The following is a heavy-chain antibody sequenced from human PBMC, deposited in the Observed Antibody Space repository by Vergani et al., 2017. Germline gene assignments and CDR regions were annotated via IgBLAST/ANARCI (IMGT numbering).Heavy chain of an antibody. CDR2: ISSSSSTI. CDR1: GFTFSSYS. V-gene: IGHV3-48*04. Sequence: TASGFTFSSYSMNWVRQAPGKGLEWVSYISSSSSTIYYADSVKGRFTISRDNAKNSLYLQMNSLRAEDTAVYYCASGTTAHYYYYYYMDVWGKGTTVTVSS. D-gene: IGHD4-11*01. CDR3: ASGTTAHYYYYYYMDV. J-gene: IGHJ6*03.